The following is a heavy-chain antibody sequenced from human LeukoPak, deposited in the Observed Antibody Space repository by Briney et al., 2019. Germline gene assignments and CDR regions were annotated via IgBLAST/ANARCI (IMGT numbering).Heavy chain of an antibody. CDR2: INHSGST. D-gene: IGHD2-2*01. J-gene: IGHJ6*03. Sequence: PSETLSHTCAVYGGSFSGYYWSWIRQPPGKGLEWIGEINHSGSTNYNPSLKSRVTISVDTSKNQFSLKLSSVTAADTAVYYCARGNGVVVPAARGYYYYMDVWGKGTTVTVSS. CDR3: ARGNGVVVPAARGYYYYMDV. CDR1: GGSFSGYY. V-gene: IGHV4-34*01.